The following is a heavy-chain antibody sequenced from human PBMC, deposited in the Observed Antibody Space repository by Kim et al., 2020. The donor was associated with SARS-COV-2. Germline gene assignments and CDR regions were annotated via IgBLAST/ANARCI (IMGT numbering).Heavy chain of an antibody. CDR1: GYSFTSYW. D-gene: IGHD3-10*01. CDR2: IYPGDSDT. CDR3: ARLCFGPQGGYNWFDP. V-gene: IGHV5-51*01. Sequence: GESLKISCKGSGYSFTSYWIGWVRQMPGKGLEWMGIIYPGDSDTRYSPSFQGQVTISADKSISTAYLQWSSLKASDTAMYYCARLCFGPQGGYNWFDPWGQGTLVTVSS. J-gene: IGHJ5*02.